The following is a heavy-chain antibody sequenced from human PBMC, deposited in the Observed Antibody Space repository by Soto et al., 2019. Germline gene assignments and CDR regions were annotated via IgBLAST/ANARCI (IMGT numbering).Heavy chain of an antibody. Sequence: QVQLQESGPGLVKPSQTLSLTCTVSGGSISSGGYYWSWIRQHPGKGLEWIGYIYYSGSTYYNPSLKSRVTISVDTSKYQFALKLSYVTAADTAVYYCARVPYDSSGYAWFDPWGQGTLVTGS. D-gene: IGHD3-22*01. J-gene: IGHJ5*02. CDR3: ARVPYDSSGYAWFDP. V-gene: IGHV4-31*03. CDR2: IYYSGST. CDR1: GGSISSGGYY.